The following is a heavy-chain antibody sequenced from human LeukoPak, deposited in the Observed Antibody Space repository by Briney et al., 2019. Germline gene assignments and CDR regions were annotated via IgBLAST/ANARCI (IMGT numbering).Heavy chain of an antibody. CDR3: ARGRGYSGYDVGGGGTDY. Sequence: ASVKVSCKASGYTFTSYDINWVRQATGQGLEWMGWMNPNSGNTGYAQKFQGRVTMTRNTSISTAYMELSSLRCEDTAVYWCARGRGYSGYDVGGGGTDYWGEGTLVTVSS. CDR1: GYTFTSYD. D-gene: IGHD5-12*01. J-gene: IGHJ4*02. V-gene: IGHV1-8*01. CDR2: MNPNSGNT.